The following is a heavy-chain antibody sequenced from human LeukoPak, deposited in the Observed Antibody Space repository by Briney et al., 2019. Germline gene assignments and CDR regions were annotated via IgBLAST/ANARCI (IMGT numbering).Heavy chain of an antibody. J-gene: IGHJ6*03. CDR2: ISAYNGNT. D-gene: IGHD1-26*01. CDR3: ARVGWELEDYYYYYYMDV. V-gene: IGHV1-18*01. CDR1: GYTFTSYG. Sequence: GAAVKVSCKASGYTFTSYGISWVRQAPGQGLEWMGWISAYNGNTNYAQKLQGRVTMTTDTSTSTAYMELSRLRSDDTAVYYCARVGWELEDYYYYYYMDVWGKGTTVTISS.